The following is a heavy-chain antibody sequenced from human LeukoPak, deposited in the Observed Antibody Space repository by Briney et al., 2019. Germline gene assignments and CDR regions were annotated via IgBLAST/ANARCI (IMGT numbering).Heavy chain of an antibody. J-gene: IGHJ6*02. D-gene: IGHD5-18*01. Sequence: GGSLRLSCVASGFTFGTYAMHWVRQAPGKGLEWVAVILYDGNNKYYADSVKGRFTISRDNSKNTLYLQMNSLRAEDTAVYYCARGRKYSYGTYYYGLDVWGQGTTVTVCS. CDR2: ILYDGNNK. V-gene: IGHV3-30-3*01. CDR3: ARGRKYSYGTYYYGLDV. CDR1: GFTFGTYA.